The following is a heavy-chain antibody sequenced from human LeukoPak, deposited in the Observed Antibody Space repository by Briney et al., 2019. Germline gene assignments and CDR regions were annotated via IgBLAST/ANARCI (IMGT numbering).Heavy chain of an antibody. J-gene: IGHJ4*02. CDR1: GYTFTSYA. Sequence: ASVKVSCKASGYTFTSYAMHWVRQAPGQRLEWMGWINAGNGNTKYSQKFQGRVTITRDTSASTAYMELSSLRSEDTAVYYCARGRRSSGWLTAEWYYIDYWGQGTLVTVSS. CDR2: INAGNGNT. D-gene: IGHD6-19*01. CDR3: ARGRRSSGWLTAEWYYIDY. V-gene: IGHV1-3*01.